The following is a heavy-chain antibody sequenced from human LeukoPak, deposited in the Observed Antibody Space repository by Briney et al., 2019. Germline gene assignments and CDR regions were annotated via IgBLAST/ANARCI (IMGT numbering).Heavy chain of an antibody. CDR1: GGSISSGGYY. V-gene: IGHV4-30-2*01. CDR3: ARVDGDYVANPSIKTLDY. J-gene: IGHJ4*02. D-gene: IGHD4-17*01. CDR2: INHSGST. Sequence: SQTLSLTCAVSGGSISSGGYYWSWIRQPPGKGLEWIGEINHSGSTNYNPSLKSRVTISVDTSKNQFSLKLSSVTAADTAVYYCARVDGDYVANPSIKTLDYWGQGTLVTVSS.